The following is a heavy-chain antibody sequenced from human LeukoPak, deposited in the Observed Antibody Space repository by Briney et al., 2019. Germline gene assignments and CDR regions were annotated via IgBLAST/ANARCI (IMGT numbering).Heavy chain of an antibody. V-gene: IGHV3-21*01. CDR1: GFTFSSYS. Sequence: PGGSLRLSCAASGFTFSSYSMNWVRRAPGKGLEWVSSISSSSSYIYYADSVKGRFTISRDNAKNSLYLQMNSLRAEDTAVYYCARDDNWNDVGFDYWGQGTLVTVSS. D-gene: IGHD1-1*01. J-gene: IGHJ4*02. CDR3: ARDDNWNDVGFDY. CDR2: ISSSSSYI.